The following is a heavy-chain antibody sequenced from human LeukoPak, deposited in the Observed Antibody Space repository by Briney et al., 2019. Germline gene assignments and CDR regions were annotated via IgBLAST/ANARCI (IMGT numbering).Heavy chain of an antibody. CDR1: GFTFSDSA. Sequence: GGSLRLSCAASGFTFSDSAMNWVRQAPGKGLEWVSLISFSGGNRYYADSMKGRFTISRDNYKDTLYLQMNSLRAEDTAMYYCARDIEFSTWGRGTMVTVSS. V-gene: IGHV3-23*01. CDR3: ARDIEFST. J-gene: IGHJ3*01. D-gene: IGHD3-3*02. CDR2: ISFSGGNR.